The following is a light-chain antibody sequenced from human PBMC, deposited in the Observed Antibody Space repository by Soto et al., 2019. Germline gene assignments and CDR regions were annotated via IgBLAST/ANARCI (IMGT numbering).Light chain of an antibody. V-gene: IGLV1-47*01. CDR3: GAGGGSRRGRGV. J-gene: IGLJ3*02. CDR1: SSNIGNNY. CDR2: SNN. Sequence: QSVLTQPPSASGTPGQRVTISCSGSSSNIGNNYVYWYQQLPGTAPRLLIYSNNQRPSGVPDRFSASKSGTSASLAISGLLSEDDADDYCGAGGGSRRGRGVFCGGAKVIAL.